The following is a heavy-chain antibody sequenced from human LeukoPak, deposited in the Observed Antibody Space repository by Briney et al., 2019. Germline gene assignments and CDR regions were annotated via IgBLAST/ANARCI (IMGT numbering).Heavy chain of an antibody. V-gene: IGHV3-53*01. CDR1: GFTVSSNY. Sequence: GGSLRLSCAASGFTVSSNYMSWVRQAPGKGLEWVSAIYADGSTYYADSVKGRFTVSRDNSKDTLYLQMSSLRVEDTAVYYCATPRVWPGFFDYWGQGTLVTVSS. D-gene: IGHD3-16*01. CDR2: IYADGST. J-gene: IGHJ4*02. CDR3: ATPRVWPGFFDY.